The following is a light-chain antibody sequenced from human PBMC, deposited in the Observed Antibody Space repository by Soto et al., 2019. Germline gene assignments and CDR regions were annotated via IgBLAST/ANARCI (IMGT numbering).Light chain of an antibody. CDR1: SSDVGGYNY. CDR3: SPYTSSSTLYV. Sequence: QSVLTQPASVSGSPRQSITISCTGTSSDVGGYNYVSWYQQHPGKAPKLMIYDVSNRPSGVSNRFSGSKSGNTASLTISGLQAEDEADYYCSPYTSSSTLYVFGTGTKVTVL. CDR2: DVS. V-gene: IGLV2-14*01. J-gene: IGLJ1*01.